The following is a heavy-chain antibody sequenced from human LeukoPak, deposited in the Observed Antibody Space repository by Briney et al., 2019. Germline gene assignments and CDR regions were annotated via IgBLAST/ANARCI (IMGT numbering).Heavy chain of an antibody. V-gene: IGHV3-53*01. CDR2: IYSGGNT. D-gene: IGHD6-6*01. CDR3: ARGTIARLGPFDC. CDR1: GFTVSSDY. Sequence: GGSLRLSCAASGFTVSSDYMSWVRQAPGKGLEWVSVIYSGGNTFYADPVKGRFTISRDNPKNTLHLQMNSLRVEDTAIYYCARGTIARLGPFDCWGQGTLVIVSS. J-gene: IGHJ4*02.